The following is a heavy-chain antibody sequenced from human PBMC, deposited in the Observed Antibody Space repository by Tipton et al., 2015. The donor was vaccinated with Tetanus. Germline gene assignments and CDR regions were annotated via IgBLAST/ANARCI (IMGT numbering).Heavy chain of an antibody. V-gene: IGHV1-69*01. CDR1: GGTFSNYA. Sequence: QSGAEVKKPGSSVKVSCKASGGTFSNYAITWVRQAPGQGLEWMGGITPIFGTATYVQKFQGRVTITADESANTAYMELSSLRSEDTAIYYCARESASRNFYFDYWGQGTLVTVSS. D-gene: IGHD1-14*01. J-gene: IGHJ4*02. CDR3: ARESASRNFYFDY. CDR2: ITPIFGTA.